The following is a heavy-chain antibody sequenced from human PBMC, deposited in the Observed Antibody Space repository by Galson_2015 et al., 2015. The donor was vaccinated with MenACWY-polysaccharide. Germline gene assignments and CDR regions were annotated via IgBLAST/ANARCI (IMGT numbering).Heavy chain of an antibody. CDR2: IVVGSGNT. V-gene: IGHV1-58*02. D-gene: IGHD3-22*01. CDR3: AALDYYDSSGRGGMDV. Sequence: SVKVSCKASGFTFTSSAMQWVRQARGQRLEWIGWIVVGSGNTNYAQKFQERVTITRDMSTSTAYMELSSLRSGDTAVYYCAALDYYDSSGRGGMDVWGQGTTVTVSS. J-gene: IGHJ6*02. CDR1: GFTFTSSA.